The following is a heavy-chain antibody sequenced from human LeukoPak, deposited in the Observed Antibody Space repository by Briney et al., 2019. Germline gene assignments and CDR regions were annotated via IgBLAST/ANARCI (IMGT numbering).Heavy chain of an antibody. Sequence: GGSLRLSCAASGFTFSSYIIDWVRQAPGKGLEWVSSISSSSSYIYYADSVKGRFTISRDNAKNSLYLQMNSLRAEDTAVYYCARDGHGDFWRARRTYYMNVWGKGTTVTVSS. CDR1: GFTFSSYI. V-gene: IGHV3-21*01. CDR2: ISSSSSYI. D-gene: IGHD3-3*01. CDR3: ARDGHGDFWRARRTYYMNV. J-gene: IGHJ6*03.